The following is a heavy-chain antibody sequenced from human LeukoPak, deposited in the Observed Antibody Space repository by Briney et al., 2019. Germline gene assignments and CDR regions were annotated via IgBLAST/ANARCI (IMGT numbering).Heavy chain of an antibody. V-gene: IGHV7-4-1*02. CDR1: GYTFTSYA. J-gene: IGHJ6*02. D-gene: IGHD6-13*01. Sequence: ASVKVSCKASGYTFTSYAMNWVRQAPGQGLEWMGWINTNTGNPTYAQGFTGRFVFSLDTSVSTAYLQISSLKAEDTAVYYCARDLSMVGSWDPDYYYYYGMDVWGQGTTVTISS. CDR2: INTNTGNP. CDR3: ARDLSMVGSWDPDYYYYYGMDV.